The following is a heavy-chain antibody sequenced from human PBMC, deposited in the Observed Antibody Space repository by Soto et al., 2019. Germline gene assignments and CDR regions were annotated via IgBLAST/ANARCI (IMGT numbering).Heavy chain of an antibody. CDR1: GGSISSSNW. V-gene: IGHV4-4*02. J-gene: IGHJ4*02. CDR2: IYHSGST. D-gene: IGHD6-13*01. Sequence: SETLSLTCAVSGGSISSSNWWSWVRQPPGKGLEWIGEIYHSGSTNYNPSLKSRVTISVDKSKNQFSLKLSSVTAADTAVYYCAMSRRDHGIAAARYFDYWGQGTLVTVSS. CDR3: AMSRRDHGIAAARYFDY.